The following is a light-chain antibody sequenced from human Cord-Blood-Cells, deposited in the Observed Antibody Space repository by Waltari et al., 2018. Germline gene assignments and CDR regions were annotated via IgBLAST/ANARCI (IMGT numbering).Light chain of an antibody. CDR3: QQYNSYSRT. CDR1: QSISSW. CDR2: KAS. Sequence: DIQMTQSPSTLSASVADRVTITCRASQSISSWLAWYQQKPGKAPKLLIYKASSLESGVPSKFSGSGSGTEFTLTISSRQPDDFATYYCQQYNSYSRTFGQGTKVEIK. V-gene: IGKV1-5*03. J-gene: IGKJ1*01.